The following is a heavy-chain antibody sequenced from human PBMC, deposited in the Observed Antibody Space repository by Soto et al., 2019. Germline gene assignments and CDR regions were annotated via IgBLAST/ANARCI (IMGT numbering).Heavy chain of an antibody. CDR1: GFIFSNYG. J-gene: IGHJ3*02. V-gene: IGHV3-30*18. Sequence: QVQLVESGGGVVQPGRSLRLSCAASGFIFSNYGMPWVRQAPGKGLEWVAIISYDGNYKYYADSVKGRVTISRDNSKNTLYMQMNSLRAEDTAVYYCAKEAGYCSGTTCEGHAFDMWGQGTMVTVSS. D-gene: IGHD2-2*01. CDR3: AKEAGYCSGTTCEGHAFDM. CDR2: ISYDGNYK.